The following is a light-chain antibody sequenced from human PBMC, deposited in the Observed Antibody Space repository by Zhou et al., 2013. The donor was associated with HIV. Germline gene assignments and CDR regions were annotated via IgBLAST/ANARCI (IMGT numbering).Light chain of an antibody. CDR2: AAS. CDR1: QSISSY. J-gene: IGKJ1*01. Sequence: DIQMTQSPSSLSASVGDRVTITCRASQSISSYLNWYQQKPGKAPKLLIYAASSLQSGVPSRFSGSGSGTDFTLTISGLQPDDFATYYCQQSYSTPRTFGQGTKV. CDR3: QQSYSTPRT. V-gene: IGKV1-39*01.